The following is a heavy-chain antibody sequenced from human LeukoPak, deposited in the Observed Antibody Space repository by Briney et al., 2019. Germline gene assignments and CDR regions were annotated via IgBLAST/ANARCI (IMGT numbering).Heavy chain of an antibody. CDR1: GYTFTSYG. CDR2: ISAYNGNT. D-gene: IGHD2-15*01. Sequence: ASVKVSCKASGYTFTSYGISWVRQAPGQGLEWMGWISAYNGNTNYAQKLQGRVTMTTDTSTSTAYMELRSLRSDDTAVYYCARSLRQYCSGGSCNGYWFDPWGQGTLVTVSS. CDR3: ARSLRQYCSGGSCNGYWFDP. V-gene: IGHV1-18*01. J-gene: IGHJ5*02.